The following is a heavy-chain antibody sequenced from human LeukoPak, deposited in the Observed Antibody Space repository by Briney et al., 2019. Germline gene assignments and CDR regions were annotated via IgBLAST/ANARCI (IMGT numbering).Heavy chain of an antibody. CDR3: ARAPGIAAAGTHFDF. CDR1: NGSINDYY. Sequence: KPSETLSLTCTVSNGSINDYYWSWVRQPPGKGLEWIGYIHYSGSTNHNPSLKTRVTMSEDTSKNQFSLKLSSVTAGDTAVYYCARAPGIAAAGTHFDFWGQGTLVTVSS. V-gene: IGHV4-59*01. CDR2: IHYSGST. D-gene: IGHD6-13*01. J-gene: IGHJ4*02.